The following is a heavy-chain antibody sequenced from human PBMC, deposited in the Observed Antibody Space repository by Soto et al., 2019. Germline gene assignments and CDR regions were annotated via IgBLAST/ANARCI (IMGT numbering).Heavy chain of an antibody. V-gene: IGHV3-23*01. J-gene: IGHJ4*02. CDR3: AGSPLGIEGDY. CDR1: GFTFSSYA. D-gene: IGHD7-27*01. CDR2: ISGSGGST. Sequence: GGSLRLSCAASGFTFSSYAMSWVRQAPGKGLEWVSAISGSGGSTYYADSVKGRFTISRDNSKNTLYLQMNSLRAEDMDVYYCAGSPLGIEGDYWGQGTLVTVSS.